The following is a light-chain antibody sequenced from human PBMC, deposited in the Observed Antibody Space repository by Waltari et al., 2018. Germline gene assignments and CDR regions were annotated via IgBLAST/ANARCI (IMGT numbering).Light chain of an antibody. J-gene: IGLJ3*02. Sequence: QLVLTQSPSASASLGASVKLTCTLSSGHSSNIIAWLQQQPENGPRYLMKVNSDGSHSKGDEIPDRFSGSSSGAERYLTISTVQSEDEADYYCQTGGHGTWVFGGGTKLTVL. V-gene: IGLV4-69*01. CDR1: SGHSSNI. CDR2: VNSDGSH. CDR3: QTGGHGTWV.